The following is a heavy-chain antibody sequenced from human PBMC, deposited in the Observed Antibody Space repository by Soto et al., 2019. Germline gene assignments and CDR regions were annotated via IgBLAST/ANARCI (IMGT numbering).Heavy chain of an antibody. V-gene: IGHV3-23*01. D-gene: IGHD3-22*01. CDR1: GFTFSSYA. J-gene: IGHJ6*02. CDR2: ISGSGGST. CDR3: AKDMYYYDSSGYYSESYYYYGMDV. Sequence: GGSLRLSCAASGFTFSSYAMSWVRQAPGKVLEWVSAISGSGGSTYYADSVKGRFTISRDNSKNTLYLQMNSLRAEDTAVYYCAKDMYYYDSSGYYSESYYYYGMDVWGQGTTVTVSS.